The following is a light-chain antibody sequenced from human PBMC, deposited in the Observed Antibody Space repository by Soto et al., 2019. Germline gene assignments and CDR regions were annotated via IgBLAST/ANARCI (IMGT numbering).Light chain of an antibody. Sequence: EIVMTQSPATLSVSPGERPTLSCRASQSVSSNLAWYQQKPGQPPRLLIYGASTRATGIPARFSGSGSGTEFTLTISSLQSEDFAVYYCQQYNNWQLTFGGGTKVEIK. CDR1: QSVSSN. V-gene: IGKV3-15*01. CDR3: QQYNNWQLT. CDR2: GAS. J-gene: IGKJ4*01.